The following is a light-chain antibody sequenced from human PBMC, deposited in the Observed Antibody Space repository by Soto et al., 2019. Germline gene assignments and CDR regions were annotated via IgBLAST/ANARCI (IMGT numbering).Light chain of an antibody. J-gene: IGKJ1*01. CDR3: QQYDSDRT. CDR1: QSISKW. V-gene: IGKV1-5*01. CDR2: DVS. Sequence: DIQMTQSPSTLSASVGDRVTITCRASQSISKWLAWYQQKPGKAPKLLMYDVSSSESRVPSRFSGNGSGTEFTLTVSSHQSDDFAKHYFQQYDSDRTGGEGTKVDIK.